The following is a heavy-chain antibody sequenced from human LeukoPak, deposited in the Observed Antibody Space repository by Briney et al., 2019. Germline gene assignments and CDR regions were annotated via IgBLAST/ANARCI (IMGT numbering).Heavy chain of an antibody. V-gene: IGHV4-61*02. D-gene: IGHD6-13*01. J-gene: IGHJ6*02. CDR1: GGSISSGSYY. CDR3: ARDTAAATYYYYGMDV. Sequence: SQTLSLTCTVSGGSISSGSYYWSRIRRPAGKGLEWIGRIYTSGSTNYNPSLKSRVTISVDTSKNQFSLKLSSVTAADTAVYYCARDTAAATYYYYGMDVWGQGTTVTVSS. CDR2: IYTSGST.